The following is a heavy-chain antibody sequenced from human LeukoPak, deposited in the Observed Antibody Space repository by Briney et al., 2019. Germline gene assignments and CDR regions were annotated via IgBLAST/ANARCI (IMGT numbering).Heavy chain of an antibody. Sequence: PSETLSLTCNVTGASIGSGGLYWTWFRQHPGKGPEWLGYVYNNADTDYNPSLKSRLTISLDASKNQFYLNVKSVTAADAAVYYCAISSNSGYYYWGQGTLVAVSS. V-gene: IGHV4-31*03. CDR3: AISSNSGYYY. J-gene: IGHJ4*02. CDR2: VYNNADT. D-gene: IGHD3-22*01. CDR1: GASIGSGGLY.